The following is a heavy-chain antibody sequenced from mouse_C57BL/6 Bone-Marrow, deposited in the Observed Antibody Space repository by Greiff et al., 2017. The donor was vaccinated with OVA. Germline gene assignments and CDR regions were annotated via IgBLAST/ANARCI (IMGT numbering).Heavy chain of an antibody. Sequence: EVQLQQSGAELVRPGASVKLSCTASGFNIKDDYMHWVKQRPEQGLEWIGWIDPENGDTEYASKFQGKATITADTSSNTAYLQLSSLTSEDTAVSYCTTFIFAYWGQGTLVTVSA. CDR3: TTFIFAY. D-gene: IGHD1-1*01. J-gene: IGHJ3*01. V-gene: IGHV14-4*01. CDR2: IDPENGDT. CDR1: GFNIKDDY.